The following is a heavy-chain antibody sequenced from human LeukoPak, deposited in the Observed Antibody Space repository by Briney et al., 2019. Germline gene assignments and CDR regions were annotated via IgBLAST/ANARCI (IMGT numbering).Heavy chain of an antibody. CDR3: AKQLGYCSDGSCYFPY. J-gene: IGHJ4*02. CDR2: ISNNGGYT. CDR1: GFTFSSSA. V-gene: IGHV3-23*01. D-gene: IGHD2-15*01. Sequence: GGSLRLPCAASGFTFSSSAMSWVRQAPGKGLEWVSAISNNGGYTYYADSVQGRFTISRDNPKSTLCLQMNSLRAEDTAVYYCAKQLGYCSDGSCYFPYWGQGTLVTVSS.